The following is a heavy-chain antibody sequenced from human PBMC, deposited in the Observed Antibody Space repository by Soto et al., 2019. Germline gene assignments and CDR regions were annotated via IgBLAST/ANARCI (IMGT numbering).Heavy chain of an antibody. CDR3: ARDRVYDFWSGPDGGLDY. CDR1: GFTFSSYG. Sequence: GGSLRLSCAASGFTFSSYGMHWVRQAPGKGLEWVAVIWYDGSNKYYADSVKGRFTISRDNSKNTLYLQMNSLRAEDTAVYYCARDRVYDFWSGPDGGLDYWGQGTLVTVSS. J-gene: IGHJ4*02. V-gene: IGHV3-33*01. D-gene: IGHD3-3*01. CDR2: IWYDGSNK.